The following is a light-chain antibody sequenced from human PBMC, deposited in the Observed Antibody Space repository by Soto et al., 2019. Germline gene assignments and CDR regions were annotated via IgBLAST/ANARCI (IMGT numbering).Light chain of an antibody. CDR3: QQYDTFPRT. V-gene: IGKV1-5*01. J-gene: IGKJ1*01. Sequence: DIQMTQSTSTLSASVEDRVVITCRASQNINKWLAWYQQKPGKAPKFLIYDASTLETGVPSRFSGSGSGTEFTLTISSLQPDDFATFYCQQYDTFPRTFGQGTKVDIK. CDR1: QNINKW. CDR2: DAS.